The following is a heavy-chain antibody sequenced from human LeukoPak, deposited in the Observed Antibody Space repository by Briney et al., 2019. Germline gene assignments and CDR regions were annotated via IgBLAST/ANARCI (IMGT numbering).Heavy chain of an antibody. D-gene: IGHD1-26*01. Sequence: SETLSLTCTVSGYSISSGYYWGWIRQPPGKGLEWIGSIYHSGSTYYNPSLKSRVTISVDTSKNQFSLKLSSVTAADTAVHYCASGGRGSYLFDYWGQGTLVTVSS. J-gene: IGHJ4*02. CDR2: IYHSGST. CDR1: GYSISSGYY. CDR3: ASGGRGSYLFDY. V-gene: IGHV4-38-2*02.